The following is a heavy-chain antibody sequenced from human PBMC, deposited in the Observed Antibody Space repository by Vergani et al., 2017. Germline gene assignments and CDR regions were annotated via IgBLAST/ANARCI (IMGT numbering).Heavy chain of an antibody. CDR3: ARDVRAVAGRLTYYFDY. J-gene: IGHJ4*02. V-gene: IGHV3-33*01. Sequence: QVQLVESGGGVVQPGRSLRLSCAASGFTFSSYGMHWVRQAPGTGLEWVAVIWYDGSNKYYADSVKGRFTISRDNSKNTLYLQMNSLRAEDTAVYYCARDVRAVAGRLTYYFDYWGQGTLVTVSS. CDR1: GFTFSSYG. D-gene: IGHD6-19*01. CDR2: IWYDGSNK.